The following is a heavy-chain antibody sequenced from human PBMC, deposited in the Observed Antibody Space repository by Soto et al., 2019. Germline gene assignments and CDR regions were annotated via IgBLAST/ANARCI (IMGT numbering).Heavy chain of an antibody. CDR1: EFTFRSYW. CDR3: ARSVHGTYGDFDL. CDR2: ISGDGSST. Sequence: EVQLVDSGGGLVQPGGSLRLSCAASEFTFRSYWMHWVRQSRGKGLVWVSRISGDGSSTNYADSVNGRFTIARDNAKNTVYLQIDSMRAENTAVYNCARSVHGTYGDFDLWCPGTVVTVSS. J-gene: IGHJ3*01. D-gene: IGHD3-16*01. V-gene: IGHV3-74*01.